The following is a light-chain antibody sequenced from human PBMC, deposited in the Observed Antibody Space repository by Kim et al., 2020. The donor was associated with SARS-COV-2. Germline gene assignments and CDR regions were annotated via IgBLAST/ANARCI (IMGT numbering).Light chain of an antibody. CDR3: QAWDNNAAI. J-gene: IGLJ2*01. V-gene: IGLV3-1*01. CDR1: NLGGRY. CDR2: QDI. Sequence: SYELTQPPSVSVSPGQTATIPCSGDNLGGRYVSWYQQRPGQTPVLVMYQDIERPSGIPDRFSGSNSGNTATLTISGTQATDEADYYCQAWDNNAAIFG.